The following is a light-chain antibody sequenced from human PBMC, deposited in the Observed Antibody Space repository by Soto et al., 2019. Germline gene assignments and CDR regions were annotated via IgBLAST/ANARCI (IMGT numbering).Light chain of an antibody. V-gene: IGKV3-11*01. Sequence: EVVLTQSPDTLSLRPGESATLSCRASQSISSYLAWYQQKPGQAPRILIYDASNRATGIPARFSGSGSGTDLTLTISRLEPEDFAVYYCQKRSNWPWTXGQGTKVDIK. CDR3: QKRSNWPWT. J-gene: IGKJ1*01. CDR1: QSISSY. CDR2: DAS.